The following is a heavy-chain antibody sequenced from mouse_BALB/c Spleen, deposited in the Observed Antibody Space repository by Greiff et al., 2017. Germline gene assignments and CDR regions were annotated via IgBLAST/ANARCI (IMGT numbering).Heavy chain of an antibody. CDR2: IYPSDSYT. CDR3: TRSTTVVARDWFAY. CDR1: GYTFTSYW. D-gene: IGHD1-1*01. V-gene: IGHV1-69*02. J-gene: IGHJ3*01. Sequence: VQLQQSGAELVRPGASVKLSCKASGYTFTSYWINWVKQRPGQGLEWIGNIYPSDSYTNYNQKFKDKATLTVDKSSSTAYMQLSSPTSEDSAVYYCTRSTTVVARDWFAYWGQGTLVTVSA.